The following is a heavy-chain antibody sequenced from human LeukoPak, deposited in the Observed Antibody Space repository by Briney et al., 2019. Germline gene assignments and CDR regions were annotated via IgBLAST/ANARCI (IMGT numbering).Heavy chain of an antibody. Sequence: ASVKVSCKASGYTFSSYAISWVRQAPGQGLEWMGRIIPILGIANYAQKFQGRVTITADKSTSTAYMELSSLRSEDTAVYYCATGGYYDSSGYPPDYWGQGTLVTVSS. J-gene: IGHJ4*02. D-gene: IGHD3-22*01. CDR3: ATGGYYDSSGYPPDY. CDR2: IIPILGIA. CDR1: GYTFSSYA. V-gene: IGHV1-69*04.